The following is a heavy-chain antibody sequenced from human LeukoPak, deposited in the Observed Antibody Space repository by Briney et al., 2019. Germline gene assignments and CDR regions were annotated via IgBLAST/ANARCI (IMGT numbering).Heavy chain of an antibody. V-gene: IGHV4-34*01. CDR3: ARDRRWGQQLVGQLDY. CDR1: GGSFSGYY. CDR2: INHSGST. J-gene: IGHJ4*02. Sequence: SETLSLTCAVYGGSFSGYYWSWIRQPPGKGLEWIVEINHSGSTNYNPSLKSRVTISVDTSKNQFSLKLSSVTAADTAVYYCARDRRWGQQLVGQLDYWGQGTLVTVSS. D-gene: IGHD6-13*01.